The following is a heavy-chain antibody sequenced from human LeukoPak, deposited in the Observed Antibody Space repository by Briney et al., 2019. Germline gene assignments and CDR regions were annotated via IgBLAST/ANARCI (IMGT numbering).Heavy chain of an antibody. CDR1: GFTFSSYE. Sequence: GGSLRLSCAASGFTFSSYEMNWVRQAPGKGLEWVSGFGSDGKTHYAESVQGRFAISRDPSKTTLYLQMNSLRTEDTALYYCARDLHYWAAMDVWGQGTTVTVSS. J-gene: IGHJ6*02. D-gene: IGHD2-8*02. V-gene: IGHV3-23*01. CDR3: ARDLHYWAAMDV. CDR2: FGSDGKT.